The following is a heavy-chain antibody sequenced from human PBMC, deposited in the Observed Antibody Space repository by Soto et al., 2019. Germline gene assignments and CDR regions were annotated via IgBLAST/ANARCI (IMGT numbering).Heavy chain of an antibody. CDR2: ISAYNGDTET. CDR1: GYTFSTYG. Sequence: QVQLVQSGAEVTKPGASVKVSCKASGYTFSTYGISWVRQAPGQGLEWMGWISAYNGDTETNYAQKFQGRATMTTDASTSAAYMELRNLRSDDTAVYYCAREAAVMAAAGPDYWGQGTLVTVSS. CDR3: AREAAVMAAAGPDY. V-gene: IGHV1-18*01. D-gene: IGHD6-13*01. J-gene: IGHJ4*02.